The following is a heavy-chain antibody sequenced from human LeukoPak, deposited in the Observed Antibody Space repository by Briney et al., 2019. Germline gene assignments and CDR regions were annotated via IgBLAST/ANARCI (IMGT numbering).Heavy chain of an antibody. J-gene: IGHJ5*02. CDR1: VGSSTDVY. V-gene: IGHV4-34*01. CDR2: INLSVGT. CDR3: ARGRTYCIRSSCYYRSRRFEA. D-gene: IGHD2-2*01. Sequence: PSRTLSLFCVVYVGSSTDVYSTWIRDRPPEGLGWSGEINLSVGTDYNTSLTSRVTISVDTSKKQVSLKMISVTAADSSVYYCARGRTYCIRSSCYYRSRRFEAWGRGPLVSVPS.